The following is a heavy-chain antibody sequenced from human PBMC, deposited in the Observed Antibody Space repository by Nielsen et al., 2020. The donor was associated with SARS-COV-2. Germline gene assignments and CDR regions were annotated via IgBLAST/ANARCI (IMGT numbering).Heavy chain of an antibody. CDR3: TTAGESERYFDWLVGYYYYYMDV. CDR2: IKSKTDGGTT. CDR1: GFTFSNAW. Sequence: GESLKISCAASGFTFSNAWMSWVRQAPGKGLEWVGRIKSKTDGGTTDYAAPVKGRFTISRDDSKNTLYLQMNSLKTEDTAVYYCTTAGESERYFDWLVGYYYYYMDVWGKGTTVTVSS. V-gene: IGHV3-15*01. D-gene: IGHD3-9*01. J-gene: IGHJ6*03.